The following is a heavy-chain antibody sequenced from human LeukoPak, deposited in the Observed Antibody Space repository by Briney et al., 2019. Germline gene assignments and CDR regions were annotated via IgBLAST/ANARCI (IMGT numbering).Heavy chain of an antibody. CDR1: GFIFSNYG. V-gene: IGHV3-30*02. CDR3: AKELQPWFPFDD. J-gene: IGHJ4*02. CDR2: ITSDGYNK. Sequence: GGSLRLSCAASGFIFSNYGMHWVRQAPGKGLEWLAFITSDGYNKYHTDPVKGRFTISRDNSDNTLYLQMNSLRPEDTAVYYCAKELQPWFPFDDCGQGILVTVSS. D-gene: IGHD3-10*01.